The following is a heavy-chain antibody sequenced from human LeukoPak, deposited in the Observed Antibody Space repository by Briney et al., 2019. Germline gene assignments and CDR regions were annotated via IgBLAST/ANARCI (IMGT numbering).Heavy chain of an antibody. CDR2: INHSGST. J-gene: IGHJ6*03. CDR1: GGSFSGYY. CDR3: ARVSYSSSWYTVFYYYYMDV. D-gene: IGHD6-13*01. V-gene: IGHV4-34*01. Sequence: PSETLSLTCAVYGGSFSGYYWSWIRQPPGKGLEWIGEINHSGSTNYNPSLKSRVTISVDTSKNQFSLKLSSVTAADTAVYYCARVSYSSSWYTVFYYYYMDVWGKGTTVTVSS.